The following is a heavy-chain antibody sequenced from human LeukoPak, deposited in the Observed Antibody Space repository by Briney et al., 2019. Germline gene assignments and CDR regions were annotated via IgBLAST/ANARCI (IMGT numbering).Heavy chain of an antibody. CDR2: IYYSGST. J-gene: IGHJ6*02. V-gene: IGHV4-59*01. D-gene: IGHD3-10*01. CDR1: GGSISSYY. Sequence: SGTLSLTCTVSGGSISSYYWSWIRQPPGKGLEWIGYIYYSGSTNYNPSLKSRVTISVDTSKNQFSLKLTSVTAADTAVYYCAGTYYYGSGSYYYYGMDVWGQGTTVTVSS. CDR3: AGTYYYGSGSYYYYGMDV.